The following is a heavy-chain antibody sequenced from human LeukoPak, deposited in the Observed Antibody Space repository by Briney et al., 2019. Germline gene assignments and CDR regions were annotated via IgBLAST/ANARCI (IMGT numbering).Heavy chain of an antibody. J-gene: IGHJ4*02. CDR3: ARDLSQKVAFDY. V-gene: IGHV3-21*01. CDR1: GFTFSSYS. D-gene: IGHD2-15*01. CDR2: ISSSSSYI. Sequence: AGGSLRLSCAASGFTFSSYSMNWVRQAPGKGLEWVSSISSSSSYIYYADSVKGRFSISRDNAKKSLYLQMNSLRAEDTAVYYCARDLSQKVAFDYWGQGTLVTVSS.